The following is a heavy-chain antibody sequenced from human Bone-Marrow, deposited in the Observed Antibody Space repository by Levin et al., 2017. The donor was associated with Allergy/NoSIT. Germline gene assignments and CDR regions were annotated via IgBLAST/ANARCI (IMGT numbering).Heavy chain of an antibody. Sequence: GGSLRLSCAASGFTFTKAWMTWVRQAPGKGLEWVGRIKSRTDGATADFAARLKGRFTISRDDSKDTLYLQLNSLKTEDTAVYYCTTIKAVAGTDAFDLWGQGTMVTVSS. D-gene: IGHD6-19*01. CDR2: IKSRTDGATA. CDR1: GFTFTKAW. V-gene: IGHV3-15*01. J-gene: IGHJ3*01. CDR3: TTIKAVAGTDAFDL.